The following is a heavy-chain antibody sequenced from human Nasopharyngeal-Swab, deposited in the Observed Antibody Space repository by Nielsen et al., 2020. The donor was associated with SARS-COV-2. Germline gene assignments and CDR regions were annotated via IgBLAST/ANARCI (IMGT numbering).Heavy chain of an antibody. CDR1: GGSISSGGYY. D-gene: IGHD6-19*01. CDR2: IYYSGSN. CDR3: TSSVRSGWNYYYGMDV. Sequence: SETLSLTCTVSGGSISSGGYYWSWIRQHPGKGLEWIGYIYYSGSNYYNPSLKSRVTISVDTSKNHFSLKLSSLTAADTAVYYCTSSVRSGWNYYYGMDVWGQGTTVTVSS. J-gene: IGHJ6*02. V-gene: IGHV4-31*03.